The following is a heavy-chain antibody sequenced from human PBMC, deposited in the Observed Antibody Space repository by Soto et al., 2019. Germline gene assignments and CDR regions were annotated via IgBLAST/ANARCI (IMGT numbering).Heavy chain of an antibody. Sequence: EVQLLESGGGLVQPGGSLRLSCAASGFIFSSYAMKWVRQAPGKGLEWVSLIGESGTTTYYADSVKGRFTNSRDNSGKTLLLEMYGLRAEDTAVYYCARYIPGVRYYGMDVWGQGTTVTVSS. D-gene: IGHD2-2*01. J-gene: IGHJ6*02. CDR2: IGESGTTT. CDR1: GFIFSSYA. V-gene: IGHV3-23*01. CDR3: ARYIPGVRYYGMDV.